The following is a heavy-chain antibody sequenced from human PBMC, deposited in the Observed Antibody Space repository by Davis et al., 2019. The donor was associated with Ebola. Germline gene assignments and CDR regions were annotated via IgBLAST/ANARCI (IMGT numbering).Heavy chain of an antibody. CDR1: GYTFTSYY. Sequence: AASVKVSCKASGYTFTSYYMHWVRQAPGQGLEWMGIINPSGGSTSYAQKFQGRVTMTRDTSTSTVYMELSSLRSEDTAVYYCARGGLRPRLYGPSCWFDPWGQGTLVSVS. CDR2: INPSGGST. CDR3: ARGGLRPRLYGPSCWFDP. D-gene: IGHD3-3*01. V-gene: IGHV1-46*01. J-gene: IGHJ5*02.